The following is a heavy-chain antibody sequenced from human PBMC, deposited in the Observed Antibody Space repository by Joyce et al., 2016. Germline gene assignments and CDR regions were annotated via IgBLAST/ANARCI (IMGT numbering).Heavy chain of an antibody. J-gene: IGHJ4*02. CDR2: IKDSGST. D-gene: IGHD3-22*01. V-gene: IGHV4-34*01. CDR1: GGSFSGYY. Sequence: QVQLQQWGAGLLKPSETLSLTCAVYGGSFSGYYWSWTRQPPGKGLEWIGEIKDSGSTNYNPSLKSRVTISVDTSKNQFSLKLSSVTASDTAVYYCASLNYYDSSGYYYFDYWGQGTLVTVSS. CDR3: ASLNYYDSSGYYYFDY.